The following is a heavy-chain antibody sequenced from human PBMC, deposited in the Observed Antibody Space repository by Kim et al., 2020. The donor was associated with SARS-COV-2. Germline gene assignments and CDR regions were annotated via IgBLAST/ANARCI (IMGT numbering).Heavy chain of an antibody. Sequence: GGSLRLSCAASGFTFSSYAMSWVRQAPGKGLEWVSAISGSGGSTYYADSVKGRFTISRDNSKNTLYLQMNSLRAEDTAVYYCAKADGSGWLRSDYYYGMDVWGQGTTVTVSS. D-gene: IGHD6-19*01. CDR1: GFTFSSYA. CDR2: ISGSGGST. V-gene: IGHV3-23*01. CDR3: AKADGSGWLRSDYYYGMDV. J-gene: IGHJ6*02.